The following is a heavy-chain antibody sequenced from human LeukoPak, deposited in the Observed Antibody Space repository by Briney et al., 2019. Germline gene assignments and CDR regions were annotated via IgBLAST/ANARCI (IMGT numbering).Heavy chain of an antibody. CDR1: GYTFTGHY. J-gene: IGHJ4*02. V-gene: IGHV1-2*02. Sequence: ASVKVSCKPSGYTFTGHYIHWVRQAPGQGLQWVGWVNANNGATHCAQKLQDRVTMTRDTSISTAYMELSRLTSDDTAVYYCARDQNYYDTNTYYGIDCWGQGTLVTVSS. CDR3: ARDQNYYDTNTYYGIDC. D-gene: IGHD3-22*01. CDR2: VNANNGAT.